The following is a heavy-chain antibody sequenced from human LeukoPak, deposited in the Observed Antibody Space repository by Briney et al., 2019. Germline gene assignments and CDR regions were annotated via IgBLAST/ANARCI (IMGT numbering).Heavy chain of an antibody. CDR3: VRGGVQSYDC. CDR1: GGSISRYY. V-gene: IGHV4-59*01. D-gene: IGHD1-26*01. CDR2: ISDTGST. Sequence: SETLSLTCTVSGGSISRYYWSWIRQPPGKRLEWIWYISDTGSTNYNPSLKSRVTISVDTSNNQFSLKLISVTAADTAMYYCVRGGVQSYDCWGQGTLVTVSS. J-gene: IGHJ4*02.